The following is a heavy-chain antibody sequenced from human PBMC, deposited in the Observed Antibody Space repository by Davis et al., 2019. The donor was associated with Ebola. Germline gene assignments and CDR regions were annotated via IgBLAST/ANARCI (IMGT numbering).Heavy chain of an antibody. D-gene: IGHD3-16*01. Sequence: GESLKISCAAPGFTFSGHSMNWVRQAPGKGLEWVSYISSSSTIYYADSVKGRFTISRDNSKNTLYLQMNSLRAEDTAVYYCAKDVGPYEVYFDYWGQGILATFSS. CDR3: AKDVGPYEVYFDY. J-gene: IGHJ4*02. CDR2: ISSSSTI. CDR1: GFTFSGHS. V-gene: IGHV3-48*01.